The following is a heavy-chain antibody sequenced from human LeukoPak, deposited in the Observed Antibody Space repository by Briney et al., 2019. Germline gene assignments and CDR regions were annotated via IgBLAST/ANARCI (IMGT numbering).Heavy chain of an antibody. CDR1: GGSISSYY. Sequence: PSETLSLTCTVSGGSISSYYWSWIRQPPGKGLEWIGYIYYSGSTNYNPSLKSRVTISVDTSKNQFSLKLSSVTAADTAVYYCARDCSSTSCPNDEYFQHWGQGTLVTVSS. D-gene: IGHD2-2*01. CDR2: IYYSGST. CDR3: ARDCSSTSCPNDEYFQH. J-gene: IGHJ1*01. V-gene: IGHV4-59*01.